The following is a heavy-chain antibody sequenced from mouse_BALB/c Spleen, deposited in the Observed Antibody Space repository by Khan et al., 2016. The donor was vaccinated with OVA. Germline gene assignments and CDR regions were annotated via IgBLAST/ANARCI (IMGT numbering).Heavy chain of an antibody. Sequence: VQLQQSGTVLARPGASVKMSCKASGYTFTSYWMHWVKQRPGQGLEWIGAIYPGNSDTNYNQKFKGKAKLTAVTSTSTAYMVLNSLTNEDSAVYYCTRNDYGNDTCLDYWGQGTTLTVSS. J-gene: IGHJ2*01. CDR1: GYTFTSYW. CDR2: IYPGNSDT. V-gene: IGHV1-5*01. D-gene: IGHD2-2*01. CDR3: TRNDYGNDTCLDY.